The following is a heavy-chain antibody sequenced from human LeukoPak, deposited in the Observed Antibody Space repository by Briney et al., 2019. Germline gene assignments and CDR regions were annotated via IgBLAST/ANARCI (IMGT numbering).Heavy chain of an antibody. V-gene: IGHV3-7*04. D-gene: IGHD2-2*02. CDR3: ARAIVVVPAAISLSLGY. Sequence: GGSLRLSCAASGFTFSSYWMNWARQAPGKGLEWVASINHNGNVNYYVDSVKGRFTISRDNAKNSLYLQMNSLRAEDTAVYYCARAIVVVPAAISLSLGYWGQGTLVTVSS. J-gene: IGHJ4*02. CDR2: INHNGNVN. CDR1: GFTFSSYW.